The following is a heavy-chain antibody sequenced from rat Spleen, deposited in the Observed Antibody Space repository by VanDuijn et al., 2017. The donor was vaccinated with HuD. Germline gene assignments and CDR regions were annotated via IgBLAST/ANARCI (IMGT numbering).Heavy chain of an antibody. Sequence: EVQLVESGGGLVQPGRSMKLSCAASGFSFSAFPMAWVRQAPTKGLEWVATFRPSGADTYYRDSVKGRFTISRDNAKSTLYLQMNSLRSEDTATYYCTRGRYWGQGVMVTVSS. CDR2: FRPSGADT. CDR3: TRGRY. J-gene: IGHJ2*01. V-gene: IGHV5-46*01. CDR1: GFSFSAFP.